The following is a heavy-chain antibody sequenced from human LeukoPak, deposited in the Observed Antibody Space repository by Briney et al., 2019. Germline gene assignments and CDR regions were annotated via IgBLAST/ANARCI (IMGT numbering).Heavy chain of an antibody. CDR1: GYTLTSYG. J-gene: IGHJ4*02. CDR2: ISAYNGNT. D-gene: IGHD3-3*01. Sequence: ASVKVSCKASGYTLTSYGISWVRQAPGQGLEWMGWISAYNGNTNYAQKLQGRVTMTTDTSTSTAYMELRSLRSDDTAVYYCASSNYYDFWSGYSTLDYWGQGTLVTVSS. CDR3: ASSNYYDFWSGYSTLDY. V-gene: IGHV1-18*01.